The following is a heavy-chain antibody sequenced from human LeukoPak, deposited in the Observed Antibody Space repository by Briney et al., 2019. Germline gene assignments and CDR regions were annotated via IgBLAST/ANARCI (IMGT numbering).Heavy chain of an antibody. J-gene: IGHJ2*01. CDR3: ARGVSPRWSGWYFDL. CDR2: IRSKAYGGTT. Sequence: GGSLRLSCTASGFTFGDYAMSWVRQAPGKGLEWVGFIRSKAYGGTTEYAASVKGRFTISRDDSKSIAYLQMNSLKTEDTAVYYCARGVSPRWSGWYFDLWGRGTLVTVSS. V-gene: IGHV3-49*04. CDR1: GFTFGDYA. D-gene: IGHD4-23*01.